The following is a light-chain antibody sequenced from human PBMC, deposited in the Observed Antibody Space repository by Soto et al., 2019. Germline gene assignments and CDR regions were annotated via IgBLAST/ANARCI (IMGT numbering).Light chain of an antibody. CDR3: SSYTSSSTHWV. CDR2: EVS. Sequence: QSALTQPASVSGSPGQSIAISCTGSSSDVGFYNYVSWYQQHPGKAPKLMIYEVSNRPSGVSNRFSGSKSGNTASLTISGLQAEDEADYYCSSYTSSSTHWVFGGGTKLTVL. J-gene: IGLJ3*02. V-gene: IGLV2-14*01. CDR1: SSDVGFYNY.